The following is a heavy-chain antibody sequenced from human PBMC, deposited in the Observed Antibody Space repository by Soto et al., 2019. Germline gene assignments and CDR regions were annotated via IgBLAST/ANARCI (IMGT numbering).Heavy chain of an antibody. CDR1: GGSISSYY. CDR3: ARHKGSSSWYPFDY. V-gene: IGHV4-59*01. D-gene: IGHD6-13*01. CDR2: IYNSGIT. J-gene: IGHJ4*02. Sequence: SETLSLTCTVSGGSISSYYWSWIRQSPGKGLEWIGDIYNSGITNYNPSLKSRVTISVDTSKNQFSLKLSSVTAADTAVYYCARHKGSSSWYPFDYWGQGTLVTVSS.